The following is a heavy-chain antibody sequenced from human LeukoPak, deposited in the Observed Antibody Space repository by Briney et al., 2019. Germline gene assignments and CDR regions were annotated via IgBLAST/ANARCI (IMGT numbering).Heavy chain of an antibody. CDR2: ISYDGSNK. CDR1: GFTFSNYG. V-gene: IGHV3-30*03. J-gene: IGHJ4*02. Sequence: RGSLRLSCAASGFTFSNYGMHWVRQAPGKGLEWVAVISYDGSNKYYADSVKGRFTISRDNAKKSLYLQMNSLRAEDTAVYYCASSDYWGQGTLVTASS. CDR3: ASSDY.